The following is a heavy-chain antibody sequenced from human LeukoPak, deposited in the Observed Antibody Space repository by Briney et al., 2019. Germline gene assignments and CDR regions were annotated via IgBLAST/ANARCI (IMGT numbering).Heavy chain of an antibody. CDR2: IKEDGSEK. CDR1: GFTFNNYW. V-gene: IGHV3-7*03. CDR3: ARDQVGIADY. J-gene: IGHJ4*02. D-gene: IGHD2-21*01. Sequence: GGSLRLSCAVSGFTFNNYWMSWVRQAPGKGLEWVANIKEDGSEKSYVDSVKGRFTVSRDNAKNSLYLQMNSLRVEDTAVYYCARDQVGIADYWGQGTLVTVSS.